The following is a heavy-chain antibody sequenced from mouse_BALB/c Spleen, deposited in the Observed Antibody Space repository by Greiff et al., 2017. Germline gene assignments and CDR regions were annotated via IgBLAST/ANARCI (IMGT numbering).Heavy chain of an antibody. CDR1: GFSLTSYG. CDR3: ARDRRGDDYAMDY. J-gene: IGHJ4*01. CDR2: IWAGGST. Sequence: VQGVESGPGLVAPSQSLSITCTVSGFSLTSYGVHWVRQPPGKGLEWLGVIWAGGSTNYNSAIMSRLSISKDNSKSQVFLKMNSLQTDDTAMYYCARDRRGDDYAMDYWGQGTSVTVSS. V-gene: IGHV2-9*02.